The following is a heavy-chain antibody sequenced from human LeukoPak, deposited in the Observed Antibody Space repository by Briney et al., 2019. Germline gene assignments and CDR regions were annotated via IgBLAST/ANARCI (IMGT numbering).Heavy chain of an antibody. J-gene: IGHJ6*02. CDR1: GYTFTSYG. CDR2: ISAYNGNT. Sequence: ASVKVSCKASGYTFTSYGIIWVRQAPGQGLEWMGWISAYNGNTNYAQKLQGRVTMTTDTSTSTAYMELRSLRSDDTAVYYCARSPPYSSSSSPYYYYYGMDVWGQGTTVTVPS. V-gene: IGHV1-18*01. D-gene: IGHD6-6*01. CDR3: ARSPPYSSSSSPYYYYYGMDV.